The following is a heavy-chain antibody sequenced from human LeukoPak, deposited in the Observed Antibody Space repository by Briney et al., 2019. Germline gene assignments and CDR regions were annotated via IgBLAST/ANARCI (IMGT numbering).Heavy chain of an antibody. CDR2: INPNTGAT. CDR1: GYTFTGYY. V-gene: IGHV1-2*02. CDR3: TRDHCSYINCYEDYYYGMDV. Sequence: ASVKVSCKASGYTFTGYYMHWVRQAPGQGLEWMGWINPNTGATDTAQKFQGRVTMTGDTSISAAYMELSRLRSDDTAVYYCTRDHCSYINCYEDYYYGMDVWGQGTTVTVSS. D-gene: IGHD2-2*01. J-gene: IGHJ6*02.